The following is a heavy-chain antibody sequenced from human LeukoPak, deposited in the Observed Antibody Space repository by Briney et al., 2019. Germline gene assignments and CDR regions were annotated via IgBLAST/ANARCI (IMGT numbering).Heavy chain of an antibody. J-gene: IGHJ4*02. CDR3: TRLTAVVNWTDY. Sequence: GGSLRLSCAASGFTFSGSAMHWVRQASGKGLEWVGRIRSKANSYATAYAASVKGRFTISRDDSKNTAYLQTNSLKTEDTSVYYCTRLTAVVNWTDYWGQGTLVTVSS. CDR1: GFTFSGSA. V-gene: IGHV3-73*01. CDR2: IRSKANSYAT. D-gene: IGHD5-18*01.